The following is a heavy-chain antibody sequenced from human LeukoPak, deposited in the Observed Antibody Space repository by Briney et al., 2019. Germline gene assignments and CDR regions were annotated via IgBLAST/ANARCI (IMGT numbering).Heavy chain of an antibody. Sequence: PGGSLRLSCAASGFTVSSNYMSWVRQAPGKGLEWVSVIYSGGSTYYADSVKGRFTISRDNAKNSLYLQMNSLRAEDTAVCYCARVEPLGYCSGGSCYRDAFDIWGQGTMVTVSS. D-gene: IGHD2-15*01. V-gene: IGHV3-53*01. CDR3: ARVEPLGYCSGGSCYRDAFDI. CDR1: GFTVSSNY. J-gene: IGHJ3*02. CDR2: IYSGGST.